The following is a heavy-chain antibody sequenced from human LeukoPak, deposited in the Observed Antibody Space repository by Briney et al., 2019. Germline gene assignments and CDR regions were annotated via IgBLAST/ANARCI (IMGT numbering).Heavy chain of an antibody. CDR1: GFTFSSYS. D-gene: IGHD3-22*01. J-gene: IGHJ4*02. CDR2: ISSSSSTI. CDR3: ARETPGAYYYDSSGYSPFDY. V-gene: IGHV3-48*04. Sequence: PGGSLRLSCAAFGFTFSSYSMNWVRQAPGKGLEWVSYISSSSSTIYYADSVKGRFTISRDNAKNSLYLQMNSLRAEDTAVYHCARETPGAYYYDSSGYSPFDYWGQGTLVTVSS.